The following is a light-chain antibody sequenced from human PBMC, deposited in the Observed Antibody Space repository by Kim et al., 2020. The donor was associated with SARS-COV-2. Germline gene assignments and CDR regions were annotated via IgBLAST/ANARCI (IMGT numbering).Light chain of an antibody. V-gene: IGLV1-44*01. Sequence: GQWVTISCSVSSSNIGSNIVNWFQQLPGTAPQLLIYTNTKRPSGVPDRFSGSKSGTSASLAISGLQSEDEADYYCASWDDRLNGMVFGGGTQLTVL. J-gene: IGLJ3*02. CDR3: ASWDDRLNGMV. CDR2: TNT. CDR1: SSNIGSNI.